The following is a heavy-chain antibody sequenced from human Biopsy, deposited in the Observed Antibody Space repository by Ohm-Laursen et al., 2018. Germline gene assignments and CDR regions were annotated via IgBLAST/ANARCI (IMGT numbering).Heavy chain of an antibody. D-gene: IGHD1-26*01. CDR1: GGSISNYF. J-gene: IGHJ4*02. Sequence: GTLSLTCPVSGGSISNYFWTWIRQPPGKGLEWIGYFRFEDRTSYNSSLKSRVTISADTSKNQFSLRLSSVTAADTAVYYCALGGGSYVNFDYWGRGTLAPVSS. V-gene: IGHV4-59*01. CDR3: ALGGGSYVNFDY. CDR2: FRFEDRT.